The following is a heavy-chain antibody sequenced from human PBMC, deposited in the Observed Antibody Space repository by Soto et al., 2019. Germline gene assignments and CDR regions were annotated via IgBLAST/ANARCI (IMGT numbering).Heavy chain of an antibody. D-gene: IGHD2-21*02. V-gene: IGHV4-31*03. Sequence: SETLSLTCTVSGVSISSGGYYWSWIRQHPGKGLEWIGNIYYSGRTYYNPSLKSRVILSVDTSKNHFSLTLRSVTAADSAMYYCASVIGGDSDYYFDFWGQGAPVTVSS. CDR2: IYYSGRT. J-gene: IGHJ4*02. CDR1: GVSISSGGYY. CDR3: ASVIGGDSDYYFDF.